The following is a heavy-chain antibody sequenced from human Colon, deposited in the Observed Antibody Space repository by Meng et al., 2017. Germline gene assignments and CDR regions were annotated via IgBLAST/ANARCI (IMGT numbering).Heavy chain of an antibody. Sequence: QGHRQESGPGLLKPSQTLSLTCTVSGGSISSGDYYWSWIRQPPGKGLEWIGYIYYSGSTYYNPSLKSRVTIPVDTSKNQFSLKLSSVTAADTAVYYCARGYYDSSGYGYWYFDLWGRGTLVTVSS. CDR1: GGSISSGDYY. D-gene: IGHD3-22*01. V-gene: IGHV4-30-4*01. CDR3: ARGYYDSSGYGYWYFDL. J-gene: IGHJ2*01. CDR2: IYYSGST.